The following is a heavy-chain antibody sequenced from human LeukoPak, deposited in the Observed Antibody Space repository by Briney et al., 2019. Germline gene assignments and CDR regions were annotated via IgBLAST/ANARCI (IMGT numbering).Heavy chain of an antibody. J-gene: IGHJ2*01. V-gene: IGHV3-53*01. CDR1: GFTVSSNY. D-gene: IGHD6-19*01. CDR3: ARAPSGWSDYWYFDL. Sequence: GGSLRLSCAASGFTVSSNYMSWVRQAAGKGLEWVSLIYSGGVTYYADSVKGRFIISRDNSKNTLFLQMNSLRAEDTAVYYCARAPSGWSDYWYFDLWGRGTLVTVSS. CDR2: IYSGGVT.